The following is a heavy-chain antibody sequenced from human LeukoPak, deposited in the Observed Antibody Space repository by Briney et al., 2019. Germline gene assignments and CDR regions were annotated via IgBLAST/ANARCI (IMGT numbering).Heavy chain of an antibody. Sequence: KASETLSLTCTVSGGSISSYYWSWIRQPAGKGLEWIGRIYTSGSTNYNPSLKSRVTMSVDTSMNQFSLKLSSVTAADTAVYYCARGGNSGDYYYYGMDVWGQGTTVTVSS. CDR2: IYTSGST. J-gene: IGHJ6*02. CDR1: GGSISSYY. D-gene: IGHD4-23*01. V-gene: IGHV4-4*07. CDR3: ARGGNSGDYYYYGMDV.